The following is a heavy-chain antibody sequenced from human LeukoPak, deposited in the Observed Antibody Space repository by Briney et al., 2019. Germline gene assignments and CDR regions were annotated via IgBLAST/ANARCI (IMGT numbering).Heavy chain of an antibody. CDR3: ARGAFGGSSG. J-gene: IGHJ4*02. Sequence: KPGESLRLSRAASGFTLSSYSMNWVRQAPGKGLEWVSSISSSSSYIYYADSVKGRFTISRDTAKNPLYLQMNSLRAEDTAVYYCARGAFGGSSGWGRGTLVTVSS. D-gene: IGHD3-10*01. CDR2: ISSSSSYI. CDR1: GFTLSSYS. V-gene: IGHV3-21*01.